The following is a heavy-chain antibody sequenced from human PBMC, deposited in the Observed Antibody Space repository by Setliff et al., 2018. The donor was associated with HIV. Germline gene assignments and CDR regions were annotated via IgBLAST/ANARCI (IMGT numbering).Heavy chain of an antibody. CDR3: AREGGYMDV. Sequence: PSETLSLTCTVSGGSISSGGYFWSWIRQLPGKGLEWIGYIYHSGRTNCNPSLKSRVTISLETSKNQFSLKLRSVTAADTAVYYCAREGGYMDVWGKGTTVTVSS. V-gene: IGHV4-61*08. J-gene: IGHJ6*03. CDR1: GGSISSGGYF. CDR2: IYHSGRT.